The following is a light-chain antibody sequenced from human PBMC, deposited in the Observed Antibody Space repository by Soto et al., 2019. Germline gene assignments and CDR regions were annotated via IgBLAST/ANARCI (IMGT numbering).Light chain of an antibody. CDR1: SSDVGGYNY. V-gene: IGLV2-14*01. CDR3: SSYTSSSTNV. J-gene: IGLJ1*01. CDR2: DVS. Sequence: QSALTQPASVSGSPGQSITISCTGTSSDVGGYNYVSWYQQHPGKAPKLMIYDVSNRPSGVSNRFSGSKSGNTASLTISGLQAEAEADYYCSSYTSSSTNVFGTGTKLTV.